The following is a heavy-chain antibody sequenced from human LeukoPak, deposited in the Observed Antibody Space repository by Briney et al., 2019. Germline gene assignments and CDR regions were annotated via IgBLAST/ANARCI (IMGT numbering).Heavy chain of an antibody. CDR1: GFTFDDYA. D-gene: IGHD6-13*01. CDR2: ISWNSGTI. CDR3: AKRSAAGTVGYFDY. Sequence: GGSLRLSCAASGFTFDDYAMHWVRQAPGKGLEWFSGISWNSGTIYYADSVKGRFTISRDDAKKSLYLQMNSLRPEDTALYYCAKRSAAGTVGYFDYWGQGTLVTVSS. J-gene: IGHJ4*02. V-gene: IGHV3-9*01.